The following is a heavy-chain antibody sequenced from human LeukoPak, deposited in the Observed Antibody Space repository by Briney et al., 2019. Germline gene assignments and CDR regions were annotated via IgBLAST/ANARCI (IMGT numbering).Heavy chain of an antibody. V-gene: IGHV3-23*01. CDR3: AKDKGYYYDSSGYVFDY. CDR1: GFTFSSYA. Sequence: QTGGSLRLSCAASGFTFSSYAMSWVRQAPGKGLEWVSAISGSGGSTYYADSVKGRFTISRDNSKNTLYLQMNSLRAEDTAVYYCAKDKGYYYDSSGYVFDYWGQGTLVTVSS. J-gene: IGHJ4*02. CDR2: ISGSGGST. D-gene: IGHD3-22*01.